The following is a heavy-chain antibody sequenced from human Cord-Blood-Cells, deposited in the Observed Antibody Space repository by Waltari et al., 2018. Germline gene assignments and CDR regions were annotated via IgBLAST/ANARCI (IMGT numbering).Heavy chain of an antibody. V-gene: IGHV3-23*01. J-gene: IGHJ3*02. CDR1: GFTFSGYA. Sequence: EVQLLEYGGGLVQPGGSVRLSCAASGFTFSGYAMSWVSRAPGKVVELGSAMMGSGGSRYNSEPVKGRFTITRDNSKNTLYLQMNSLRAEDTAVYYCAKDNGIREYAFDIWGQGTMVTVSS. CDR3: AKDNGIREYAFDI. D-gene: IGHD3-10*01. CDR2: MMGSGGSR.